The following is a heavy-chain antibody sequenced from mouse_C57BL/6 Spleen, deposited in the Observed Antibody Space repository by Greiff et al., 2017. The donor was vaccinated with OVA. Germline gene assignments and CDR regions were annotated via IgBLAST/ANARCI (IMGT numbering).Heavy chain of an antibody. Sequence: QVQLQQSGPELVKPGASVKISCKASGYSFTSYYIHWVKQRPGQGLEWIGWIYPGSGNTKYNEKFKGKATLTADTSSSTAYMQLSSLTSEDSAVYYCARSADGYYGWYFDVWGTGTTVTVSS. V-gene: IGHV1-66*01. CDR3: ARSADGYYGWYFDV. CDR1: GYSFTSYY. J-gene: IGHJ1*03. CDR2: IYPGSGNT. D-gene: IGHD2-3*01.